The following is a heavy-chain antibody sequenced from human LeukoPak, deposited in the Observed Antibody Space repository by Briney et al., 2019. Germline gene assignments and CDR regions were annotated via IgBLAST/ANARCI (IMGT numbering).Heavy chain of an antibody. V-gene: IGHV5-51*01. D-gene: IGHD5-24*01. CDR1: GYTFTSSW. Sequence: GESLKISCKGSGYTFTSSWIGWVRQMPGKGLEWMGIIYPGDSDTRYSPSFQGQVTISVDKSINTAYLQWSSLKASDTAMYYCARLRGWLTAPSDYWGQGTLVTVSS. CDR3: ARLRGWLTAPSDY. J-gene: IGHJ4*02. CDR2: IYPGDSDT.